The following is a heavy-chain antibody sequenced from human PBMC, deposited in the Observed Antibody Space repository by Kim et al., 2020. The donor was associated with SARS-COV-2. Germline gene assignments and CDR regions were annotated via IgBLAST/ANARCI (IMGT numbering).Heavy chain of an antibody. CDR3: ARAELLWFGEGGMDV. J-gene: IGHJ6*02. Sequence: GGSLRLSCAASGFTFSSYWMHWVRQAPGKGLVWVSRINSDGSSTSYADSVKGRFTISRDNAKNTLYLQMNSLRAEDTAVYYCARAELLWFGEGGMDVWGQGTTVTVSS. D-gene: IGHD3-10*01. V-gene: IGHV3-74*01. CDR1: GFTFSSYW. CDR2: INSDGSST.